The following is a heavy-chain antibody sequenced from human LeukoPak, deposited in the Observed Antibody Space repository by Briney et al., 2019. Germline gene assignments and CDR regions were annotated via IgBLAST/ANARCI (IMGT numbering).Heavy chain of an antibody. Sequence: PGGSLRLSCAASGFTVSSNYMSWVRQAPGKGLEWGSVIYSGGSTYYADSVKGRFTISRDNSKNTLYLQMNSLRAEDTAVYYCARGTISGYDPGYYFDYWGQGTLVTVSS. CDR1: GFTVSSNY. J-gene: IGHJ4*02. CDR3: ARGTISGYDPGYYFDY. V-gene: IGHV3-53*01. D-gene: IGHD5-12*01. CDR2: IYSGGST.